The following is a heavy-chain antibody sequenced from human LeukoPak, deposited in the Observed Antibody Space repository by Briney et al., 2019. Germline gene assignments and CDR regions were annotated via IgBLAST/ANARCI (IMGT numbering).Heavy chain of an antibody. CDR1: GYTFTNYD. D-gene: IGHD3-9*01. J-gene: IGHJ4*02. CDR3: ASAIGVLRYFDWLFPASFDY. Sequence: ASVKVSCKTSGYTFTNYDINWVRQATGQGLEWMGWMNPNSGDTGYAHKFQGRVTMTANTSINTAYMELSSLRSEDTAVYYCASAIGVLRYFDWLFPASFDYWGQGTLVTVSS. V-gene: IGHV1-8*01. CDR2: MNPNSGDT.